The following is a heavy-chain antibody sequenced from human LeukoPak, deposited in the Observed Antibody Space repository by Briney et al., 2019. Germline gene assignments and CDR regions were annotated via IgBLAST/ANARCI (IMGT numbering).Heavy chain of an antibody. CDR3: ARDLCSGGSCYPGWLDP. CDR2: INHSGST. J-gene: IGHJ5*02. CDR1: GFSFSNYV. D-gene: IGHD2-15*01. V-gene: IGHV4-34*01. Sequence: PGGSLRLSCAASGFSFSNYVMNWVRQAPGKGLEWIGEINHSGSTNYNPSLKSRVTISVDTSKNQFSLKLSSVTAADTAVYYCARDLCSGGSCYPGWLDPWGQGTLVTVSS.